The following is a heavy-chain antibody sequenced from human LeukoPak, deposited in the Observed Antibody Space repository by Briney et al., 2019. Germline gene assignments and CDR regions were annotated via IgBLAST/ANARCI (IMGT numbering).Heavy chain of an antibody. V-gene: IGHV3-30-3*01. D-gene: IGHD2-21*02. CDR2: ISYDGSNK. Sequence: GGSLRLSCAASGFTFSSYAMHWVRQAPGKGLEWVAVISYDGSNKYYADSVKGRFTISRDNSKNTLYLQMNSLKTEDTAVYYCTTDPMTAFDYWGQGTLVTVSS. CDR3: TTDPMTAFDY. J-gene: IGHJ4*02. CDR1: GFTFSSYA.